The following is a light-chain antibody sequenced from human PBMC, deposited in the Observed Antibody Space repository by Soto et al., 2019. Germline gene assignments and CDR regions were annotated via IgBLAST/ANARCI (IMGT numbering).Light chain of an antibody. CDR2: KVS. V-gene: IGLV2-14*01. Sequence: QSVLTQPASVSGSPGQSITISCTGTSSDVGHNKYVSWYQQYPGKVPKLLINKVSNRPSGVSNRFSGSKSGNTASLTISGLLAEDEADYFCTSSTSDSLYVFGTGTKLTVL. J-gene: IGLJ1*01. CDR1: SSDVGHNKY. CDR3: TSSTSDSLYV.